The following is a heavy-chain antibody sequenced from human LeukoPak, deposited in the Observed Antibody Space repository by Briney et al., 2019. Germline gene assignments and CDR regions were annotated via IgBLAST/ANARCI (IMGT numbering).Heavy chain of an antibody. Sequence: GGSLRLSCAASGFIFRNAWMTWVRQAPGKGLEWVGRLKSNPDGGTADYAAPVKGRFTISRDDSRNTLYLQVNNLKLEDTAVYYCTTLAHDVHYWGQGTLVTVSS. D-gene: IGHD3-3*01. V-gene: IGHV3-15*01. CDR3: TTLAHDVHY. CDR2: LKSNPDGGTA. CDR1: GFIFRNAW. J-gene: IGHJ4*02.